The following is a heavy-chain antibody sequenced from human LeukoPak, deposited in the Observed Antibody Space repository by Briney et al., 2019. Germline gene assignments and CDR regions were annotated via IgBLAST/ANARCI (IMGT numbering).Heavy chain of an antibody. CDR2: INPNSGGT. D-gene: IGHD5-12*01. Sequence: GASVKVSCKASGYTFTGYYMHWVRQAPGQGLEWMGWINPNSGGTNYAQKFQGRVTMTRDTSISTAYMELSRLRSDDTAVYYCARDRDSGYANFDYWGQGTLVIVSS. V-gene: IGHV1-2*02. CDR1: GYTFTGYY. J-gene: IGHJ4*02. CDR3: ARDRDSGYANFDY.